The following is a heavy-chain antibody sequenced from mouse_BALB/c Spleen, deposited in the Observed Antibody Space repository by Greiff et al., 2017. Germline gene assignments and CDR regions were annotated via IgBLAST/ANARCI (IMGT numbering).Heavy chain of an antibody. CDR2: IYPGSGST. CDR1: GYNFTSYW. J-gene: IGHJ3*01. D-gene: IGHD1-1*01. V-gene: IGHV1-55*01. Sequence: QVQLQQPGAELVKPGTSVKLSCKASGYNFTSYWINWVKLRPGQGLEWIGDIYPGSGSTNYNEKFKSKATLTVDTSSSTAYMQLSSLASEDSALYYCAREGYYYGSSGAWFAYWGQGTLVTVSA. CDR3: AREGYYYGSSGAWFAY.